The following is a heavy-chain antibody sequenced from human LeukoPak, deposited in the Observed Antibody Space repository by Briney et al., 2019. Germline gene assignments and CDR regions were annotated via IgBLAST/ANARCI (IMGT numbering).Heavy chain of an antibody. V-gene: IGHV3-74*01. J-gene: IGHJ4*02. CDR3: GRKNQGFDY. CDR2: INSDGSST. Sequence: GGSLRLSCAASGFTFSGSWMHWVGQAPGKGLVWVSRINSDGSSTTYADSVKGRFTISRDNAKNTLYLQMKSLRGEDTAVYNCGRKNQGFDYWGQGTLVTVSS. CDR1: GFTFSGSW.